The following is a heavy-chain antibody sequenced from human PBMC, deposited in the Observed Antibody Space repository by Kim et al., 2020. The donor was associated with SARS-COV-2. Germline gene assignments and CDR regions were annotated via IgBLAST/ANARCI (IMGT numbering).Heavy chain of an antibody. CDR3: ARHELAAAGSWFDS. J-gene: IGHJ5*01. Sequence: SETLSRTCTVSGGSITSSSDYWGWIRQPPGKGLEWTGSVYYGGSTYYNPSLKSRVSISVDTSKNQFSLRLSSVTAADTAVYFCARHELAAAGSWFDSWGQGTLVTVSS. CDR1: GGSITSSSDY. D-gene: IGHD6-13*01. CDR2: VYYGGST. V-gene: IGHV4-39*01.